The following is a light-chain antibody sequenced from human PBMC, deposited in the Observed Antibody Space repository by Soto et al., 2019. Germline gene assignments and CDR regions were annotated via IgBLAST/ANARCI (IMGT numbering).Light chain of an antibody. Sequence: DLQMTQSPSTLSASVGDRVTITCRASQSISSWLAWYQQKPGKAPNLLIYKASSLESGVPSRFSGSGSGTEFTLTISSLQPDDFATYYCQQYNGYSKTFGQGTKVEIK. V-gene: IGKV1-5*03. CDR3: QQYNGYSKT. J-gene: IGKJ1*01. CDR2: KAS. CDR1: QSISSW.